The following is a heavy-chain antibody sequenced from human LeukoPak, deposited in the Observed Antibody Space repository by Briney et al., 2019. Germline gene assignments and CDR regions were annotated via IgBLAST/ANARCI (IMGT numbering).Heavy chain of an antibody. CDR2: MNPNSGNT. V-gene: IGHV1-8*01. J-gene: IGHJ4*02. CDR3: ARGTRGNQENYQLGREKNAKYYFDY. D-gene: IGHD1-1*01. Sequence: ASVKVSCKASGYTFTSYDINWVRQATGQGLEWMGWMNPNSGNTGHAQKFQGRVTMTRNTSISTAYMELSSLRSEDTAVYYCARGTRGNQENYQLGREKNAKYYFDYWGQGTLVTVSS. CDR1: GYTFTSYD.